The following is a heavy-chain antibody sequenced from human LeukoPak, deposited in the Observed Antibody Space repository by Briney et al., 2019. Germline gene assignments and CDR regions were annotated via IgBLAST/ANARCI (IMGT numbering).Heavy chain of an antibody. Sequence: ASVKVSCKASGYTFTGYYMHWVRQAPGQGLEWMGWINPNSGGTNYAQKFQGRVTMTRDTSISTAYMELSRLRSDDTAVYYCARDRITMVRAVICSWFDPWGQGTLVTVSS. CDR2: INPNSGGT. CDR1: GYTFTGYY. D-gene: IGHD3-10*01. CDR3: ARDRITMVRAVICSWFDP. V-gene: IGHV1-2*02. J-gene: IGHJ5*02.